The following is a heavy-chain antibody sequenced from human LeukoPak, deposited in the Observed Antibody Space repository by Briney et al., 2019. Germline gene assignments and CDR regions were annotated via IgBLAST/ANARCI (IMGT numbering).Heavy chain of an antibody. CDR1: GGSISSSSYY. CDR3: ARLIAAAGDFDY. Sequence: SETLSLTCTVSGGSISSSSYYWGWIRQPPGKGLEWIGSIYYSGSTYYNPSLKSRVTISVDTSKNQFSLKLSSVTAADTAVYYCARLIAAAGDFDYWGQGTLVTVSS. D-gene: IGHD6-13*01. CDR2: IYYSGST. V-gene: IGHV4-39*07. J-gene: IGHJ4*02.